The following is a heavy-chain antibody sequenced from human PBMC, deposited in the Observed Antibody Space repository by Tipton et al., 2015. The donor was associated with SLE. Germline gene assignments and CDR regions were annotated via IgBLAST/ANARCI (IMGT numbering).Heavy chain of an antibody. CDR2: INHSGGT. D-gene: IGHD3/OR15-3a*01. Sequence: TLSLTCTVSGFSISSGYYWGWMRQSPGKGLEWIGEINHSGGTNYNPSLKSRVTISVDTSKNQFSLKLSSVTAADTAVYYCARAPGLDRDYYYYYYMDVWGKGTTVTVSS. J-gene: IGHJ6*03. V-gene: IGHV4-38-2*02. CDR1: GFSISSGYY. CDR3: ARAPGLDRDYYYYYYMDV.